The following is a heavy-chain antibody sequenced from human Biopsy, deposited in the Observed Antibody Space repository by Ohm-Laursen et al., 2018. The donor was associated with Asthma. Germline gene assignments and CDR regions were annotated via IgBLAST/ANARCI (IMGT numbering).Heavy chain of an antibody. D-gene: IGHD4-17*01. CDR2: IIPFYGTA. Sequence: SSVKVSCKSSGGTFSTFGISWVRQAPGHGIAWMGRIIPFYGTATYAQNFQGRLTLTADESTSTAYKELSRLRSEDTAVYFCARDYDGDYVQRHLPLAYWGQGTLVTVSS. CDR1: GGTFSTFG. J-gene: IGHJ4*02. V-gene: IGHV1-69*15. CDR3: ARDYDGDYVQRHLPLAY.